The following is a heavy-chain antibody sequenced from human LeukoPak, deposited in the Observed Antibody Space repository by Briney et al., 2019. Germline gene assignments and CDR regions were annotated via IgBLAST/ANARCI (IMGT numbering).Heavy chain of an antibody. V-gene: IGHV4-59*08. Sequence: SETLSLTCTVSGGSISSYYWSWIWQPPGKGLEWIGYIYYSGSTNYNPSLKSRVTISVDTSKNQFSLKLSSVTAADTAVYYCARTYYYDSSGYYGFDYWGQGTLVTVSS. CDR1: GGSISSYY. CDR2: IYYSGST. D-gene: IGHD3-22*01. CDR3: ARTYYYDSSGYYGFDY. J-gene: IGHJ4*02.